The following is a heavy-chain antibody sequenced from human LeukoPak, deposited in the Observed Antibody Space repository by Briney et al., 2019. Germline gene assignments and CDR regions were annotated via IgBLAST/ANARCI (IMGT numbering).Heavy chain of an antibody. D-gene: IGHD6-19*01. V-gene: IGHV3-48*04. Sequence: GGSLRLSCAASGXIFRSYSMNWVRQAPGKGLEWVSYISSSGTTIYYADSVKGRFTISRDNAKNSLYLQMNSLRAEDTGVYYCARGVFVEAVAGSYWGQGTLVTVSS. CDR2: ISSSGTTI. CDR1: GXIFRSYS. J-gene: IGHJ4*02. CDR3: ARGVFVEAVAGSY.